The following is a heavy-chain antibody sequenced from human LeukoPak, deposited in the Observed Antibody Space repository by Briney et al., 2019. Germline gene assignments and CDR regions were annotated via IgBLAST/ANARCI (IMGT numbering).Heavy chain of an antibody. D-gene: IGHD3-10*01. CDR3: AKETPRGPIGDY. Sequence: PGGSLRLSCAASGFTFSSYAMHWVRQAPGKGLEWVAVISYDGSNKYYADSVKGRFTIPRDNSKNTLYLQMNSLRAEDTAVYYCAKETPRGPIGDYWGQGTLVTVSS. V-gene: IGHV3-30-3*01. CDR2: ISYDGSNK. J-gene: IGHJ4*02. CDR1: GFTFSSYA.